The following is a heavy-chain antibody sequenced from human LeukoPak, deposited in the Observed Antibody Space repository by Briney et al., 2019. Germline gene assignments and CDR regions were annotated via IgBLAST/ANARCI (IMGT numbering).Heavy chain of an antibody. CDR3: ARSGYSSSWGTDYYYYGMGV. CDR2: ISYDGSNK. Sequence: GGSLRLSCAASGFTFSSYAMHWVRQAPGKGLEWVAVISYDGSNKYYADSVKGRFTISRDNSKNTLYLQMNSLRAEDTAVYYCARSGYSSSWGTDYYYYGMGVWGQGTTVTVSS. J-gene: IGHJ6*02. D-gene: IGHD6-13*01. CDR1: GFTFSSYA. V-gene: IGHV3-30*04.